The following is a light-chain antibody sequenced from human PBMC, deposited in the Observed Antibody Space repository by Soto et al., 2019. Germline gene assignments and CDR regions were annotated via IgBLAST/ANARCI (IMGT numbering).Light chain of an antibody. Sequence: IQMTQSPSTVSASVGDRVAITCRASQSIGIWLAWYQQKPAKAPRFLIYTASTLLGGVPSRFSSSGSGTEFTLTISSLQPDDFATYYCQQYRDYSWTFGQGTKVEIK. CDR2: TAS. V-gene: IGKV1-5*03. CDR3: QQYRDYSWT. J-gene: IGKJ1*01. CDR1: QSIGIW.